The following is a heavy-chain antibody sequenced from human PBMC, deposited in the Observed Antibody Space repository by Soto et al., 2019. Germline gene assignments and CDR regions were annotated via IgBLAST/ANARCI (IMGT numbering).Heavy chain of an antibody. D-gene: IGHD3-9*01. CDR1: GFTFSSYG. V-gene: IGHV3-33*01. CDR2: IWYDGSNK. Sequence: QVQLVESGGGVVQPGRSLRLSCAASGFTFSSYGMHWVRQAPGKGLEWVAVIWYDGSNKYYADSVKGRFTISRDNSKNTLHLLMNRLRAEDTAVYYCATDILPGSGYGGQGTLVTVSS. J-gene: IGHJ4*02. CDR3: ATDILPGSGY.